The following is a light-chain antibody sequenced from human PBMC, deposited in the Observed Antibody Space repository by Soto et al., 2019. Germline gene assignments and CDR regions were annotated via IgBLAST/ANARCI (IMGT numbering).Light chain of an antibody. Sequence: EIVLTQSPGTLSLSPGERATLSCRASQSVSSSYLAWYQQKPGQAPRLLIYGASSRATGIPDRFSGRGSGTDFTLTISSLQPEDFATYYCQQAASFPLTFGQGTRLEIK. V-gene: IGKV3-20*01. CDR3: QQAASFPLT. CDR1: QSVSSSY. J-gene: IGKJ5*01. CDR2: GAS.